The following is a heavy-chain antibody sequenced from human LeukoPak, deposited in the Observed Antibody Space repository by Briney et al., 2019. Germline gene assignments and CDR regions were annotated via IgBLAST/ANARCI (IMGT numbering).Heavy chain of an antibody. CDR3: AKREAAIGVIDY. CDR1: GFTFSTYA. J-gene: IGHJ4*02. V-gene: IGHV3-23*01. Sequence: GGSLRLSCAASGFTFSTYAMGWVRQAPGKGLEWVSVIGGSGANTYYADAVKGRFTMSRDNSKNTLYLQMHSLRVEVTAVYYFAKREAAIGVIDYWGQGTLVTVSS. CDR2: IGGSGANT. D-gene: IGHD6-13*01.